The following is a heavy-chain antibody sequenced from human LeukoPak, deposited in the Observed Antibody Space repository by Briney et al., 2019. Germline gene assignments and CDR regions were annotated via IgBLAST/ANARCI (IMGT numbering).Heavy chain of an antibody. J-gene: IGHJ5*01. D-gene: IGHD3-10*01. CDR2: ISNSGGNT. CDR1: GFIFSRYG. Sequence: PGGSLRLSCKSSGFIFSRYGMSWVRQAPGKGLEWVSGISNSGGNTSYADSVKGRFTISRDNPNDTLYLQMNSLRGEDTAVYYCAKKGLYGSGSYSSWFDSWGQGTLVTVSS. V-gene: IGHV3-23*01. CDR3: AKKGLYGSGSYSSWFDS.